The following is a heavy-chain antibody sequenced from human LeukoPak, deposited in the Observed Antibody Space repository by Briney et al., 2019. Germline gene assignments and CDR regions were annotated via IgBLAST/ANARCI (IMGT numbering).Heavy chain of an antibody. CDR3: AATRTGTTSVDY. CDR1: GGSISSSSYY. D-gene: IGHD1-1*01. CDR2: IYYSGST. J-gene: IGHJ4*02. V-gene: IGHV4-39*01. Sequence: SETLSLTCTVSGGSISSSSYYWGWIRQPPGRGLEWIGSIYYSGSTYYNPSLKSRVTISVDTSKNQFSLKLSSVTAADTAVYYCAATRTGTTSVDYWGQGTLVTLSS.